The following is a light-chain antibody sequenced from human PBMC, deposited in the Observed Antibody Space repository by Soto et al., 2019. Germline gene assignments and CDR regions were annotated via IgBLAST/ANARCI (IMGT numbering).Light chain of an antibody. CDR2: GAS. CDR3: QQYGSTPRCT. CDR1: QSVSSSY. J-gene: IGKJ3*01. V-gene: IGKV3-20*01. Sequence: EIVLTQSPGTLSLSPGERATLSCRASQSVSSSYLAWYQQKPGQAPRLLIYGASSRATGIPDRFSGSGSGRNFSLIISRLEHDDFAVYYYQQYGSTPRCTFGPGTKVDIK.